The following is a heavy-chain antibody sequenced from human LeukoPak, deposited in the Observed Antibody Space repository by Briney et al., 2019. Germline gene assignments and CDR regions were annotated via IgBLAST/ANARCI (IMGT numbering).Heavy chain of an antibody. CDR1: GFTFSSYA. V-gene: IGHV3-23*01. CDR2: ISGSGGST. CDR3: ARDGYSGSYGIFG. J-gene: IGHJ4*02. Sequence: PGGSLRLSCAASGFTFSSYAMSWVRQAPGKGLEWVSAISGSGGSTYYADSVKGRFTISRDNAKNSLYLQMNSLRAEDTAVYYCARDGYSGSYGIFGWGQGTLVTVSS. D-gene: IGHD1-26*01.